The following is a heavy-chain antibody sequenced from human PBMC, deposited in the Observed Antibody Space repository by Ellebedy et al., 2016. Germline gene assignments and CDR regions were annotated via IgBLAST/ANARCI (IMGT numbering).Heavy chain of an antibody. CDR1: GGSFSGYY. CDR3: ARGRRGRYFDWSSYYYGMDV. V-gene: IGHV4-34*01. D-gene: IGHD3-9*01. CDR2: INHSGST. J-gene: IGHJ6*02. Sequence: SETLSLTXAVYGGSFSGYYWSWIRQPPGKGLEWIGEINHSGSTNYNPSLKSRVTISVDTSKNQFSLKLSSVTAADTAVYYCARGRRGRYFDWSSYYYGMDVWGQGTTVTVSS.